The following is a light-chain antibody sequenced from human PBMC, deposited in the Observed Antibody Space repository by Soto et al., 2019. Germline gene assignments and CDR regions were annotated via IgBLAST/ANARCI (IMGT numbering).Light chain of an antibody. V-gene: IGKV1-27*01. Sequence: DIQMTQSPSSLSASVGDRVTITFLASQGISNELARYQQKPGKVPKLLIYAASTLQSGVPSRFSGSGSGTDFTLTISGLHPEDVATYYCQKYNIAPLTFGQGTRLENK. CDR3: QKYNIAPLT. J-gene: IGKJ5*01. CDR1: QGISNE. CDR2: AAS.